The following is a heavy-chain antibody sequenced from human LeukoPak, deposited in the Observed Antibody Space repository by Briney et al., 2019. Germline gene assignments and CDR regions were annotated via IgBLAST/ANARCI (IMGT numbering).Heavy chain of an antibody. V-gene: IGHV1-69*13. CDR3: ASYSGSEWGNWFDP. Sequence: VASVKVSCKASGGTFSGYAISWVREAPGQGLEWMGGIIPIFGTASYAQKFQGRVTITADESTSTAYMELSSLRSEDTAVYYCASYSGSEWGNWFDPWGQGTLVTVSS. CDR1: GGTFSGYA. D-gene: IGHD3-10*01. CDR2: IIPIFGTA. J-gene: IGHJ5*02.